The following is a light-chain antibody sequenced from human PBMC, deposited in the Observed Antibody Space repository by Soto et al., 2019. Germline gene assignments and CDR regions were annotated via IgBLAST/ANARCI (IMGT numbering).Light chain of an antibody. Sequence: EVVMTQSPATLSVSPGEGVTLSCRASQGIGDTLAWYQHKPGQTPRLLIFDASGRPAGIPDRFSGSGSGTDFTLTIPRLEPEDFAVYYCQQYGSSPYTFGQGTKLEIK. CDR1: QGIGDT. V-gene: IGKV3-20*01. J-gene: IGKJ2*01. CDR3: QQYGSSPYT. CDR2: DAS.